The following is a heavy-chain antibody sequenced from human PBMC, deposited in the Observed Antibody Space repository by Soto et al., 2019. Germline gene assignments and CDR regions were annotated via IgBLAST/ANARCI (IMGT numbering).Heavy chain of an antibody. D-gene: IGHD6-13*01. CDR3: AKDIRIAEYYFDY. CDR2: ISYDGSNK. J-gene: IGHJ4*02. Sequence: PGGSLRLSCAASGFTFSSYGMHWVRQAPGKGLEWVAVISYDGSNKYYADSVKGRFTISRDNSKNTLYLQMNSLRAEDTAVYYCAKDIRIAEYYFDYWGQGTLVTVSS. CDR1: GFTFSSYG. V-gene: IGHV3-30*18.